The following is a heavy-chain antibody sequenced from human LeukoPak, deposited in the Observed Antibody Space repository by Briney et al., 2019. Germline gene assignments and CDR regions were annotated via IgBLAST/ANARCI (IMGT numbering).Heavy chain of an antibody. CDR2: ISYDGMDI. J-gene: IGHJ6*02. CDR1: GLTFSRSG. Sequence: PGGSLRLSCAASGLTFSRSGFHWVRQAPGKGLEWVAAISYDGMDIQYADSVKGRFTISRDDAQNTVVLQMNSLRAEDTALYYCAKDLALPNLNYNYYALDVWGQGTTVTVSS. V-gene: IGHV3-30*18. CDR3: AKDLALPNLNYNYYALDV.